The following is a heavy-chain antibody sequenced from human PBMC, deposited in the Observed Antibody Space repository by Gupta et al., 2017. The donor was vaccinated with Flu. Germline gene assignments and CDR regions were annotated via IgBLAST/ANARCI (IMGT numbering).Heavy chain of an antibody. V-gene: IGHV3-30*03. J-gene: IGHJ2*01. D-gene: IGHD7-27*01. Sequence: QVQLVESGGGVVQPGKSLRLSCIASGFTFGNYGMHWVRQGPGKGLEWVAVISYDGDKKYYADAVKGRFTISRDNSKSTVYLQMNSLRDEDTAMYYCALFTGDSHDWYFDLWGRGTLVSVSA. CDR3: ALFTGDSHDWYFDL. CDR1: GFTFGNYG. CDR2: ISYDGDKK.